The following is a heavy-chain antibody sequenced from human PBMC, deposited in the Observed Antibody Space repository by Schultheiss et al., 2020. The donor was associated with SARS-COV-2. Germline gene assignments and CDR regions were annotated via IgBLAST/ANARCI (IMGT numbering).Heavy chain of an antibody. CDR1: GGTFSSYA. Sequence: SVKVSCKASGGTFSSYAISWVRQAPGQGLEWMGGIIPIFGTANYAQKFQGRVTITADESTSTAYMELSSLRSEDTAVYYCATWEERSGSYLGQSEGDYWGQGTLVTVSS. CDR2: IIPIFGTA. CDR3: ATWEERSGSYLGQSEGDY. V-gene: IGHV1-69*13. D-gene: IGHD1-26*01. J-gene: IGHJ4*02.